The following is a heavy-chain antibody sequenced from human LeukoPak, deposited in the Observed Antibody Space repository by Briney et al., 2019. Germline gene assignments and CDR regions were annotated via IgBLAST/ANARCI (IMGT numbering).Heavy chain of an antibody. J-gene: IGHJ6*02. Sequence: ASVKVSCKASGGTFSSYAIRWVRQAPGQGLEWMGWISAYNGNTNYAQKLQGRVTMTTDTSTSTAYMELRSLRSDDPAVYYCARDLLRLGELSTQWGWYYYGMDVWGQGTTVTVSS. D-gene: IGHD3-16*02. CDR2: ISAYNGNT. CDR3: ARDLLRLGELSTQWGWYYYGMDV. CDR1: GGTFSSYA. V-gene: IGHV1-18*01.